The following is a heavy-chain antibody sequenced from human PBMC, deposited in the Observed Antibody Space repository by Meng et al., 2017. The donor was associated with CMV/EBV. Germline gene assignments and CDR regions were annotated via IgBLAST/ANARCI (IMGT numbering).Heavy chain of an antibody. J-gene: IGHJ6*02. CDR3: ARGGNQIPAAIRTYYYYYGMDV. V-gene: IGHV3-7*04. CDR2: IKQDGSEK. D-gene: IGHD2-2*01. CDR1: GFTFSSYC. Sequence: GGSLRLSCAASGFTFSSYCMSWVRQAPGKGLEWVANIKQDGSEKYYVDSVKGRFTISRDNAKNSLYLQMNSLRAEDTAVYYCARGGNQIPAAIRTYYYYYGMDVWGQGTTVTVSS.